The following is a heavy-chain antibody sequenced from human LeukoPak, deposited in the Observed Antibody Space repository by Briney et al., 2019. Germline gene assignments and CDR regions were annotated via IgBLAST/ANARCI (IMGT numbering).Heavy chain of an antibody. V-gene: IGHV3-53*01. Sequence: GGSLRLSCAASGFTVSDNYMSWVRQAPRKGLEWVSDMYSRGDPYYANSVKGRFTFSRDISKNTVYLQMKGLRTEDTAMYYCARDAPQVPAAGVLASWGQGTLVTVSS. CDR3: ARDAPQVPAAGVLAS. J-gene: IGHJ5*02. CDR1: GFTVSDNY. CDR2: MYSRGDP. D-gene: IGHD6-13*01.